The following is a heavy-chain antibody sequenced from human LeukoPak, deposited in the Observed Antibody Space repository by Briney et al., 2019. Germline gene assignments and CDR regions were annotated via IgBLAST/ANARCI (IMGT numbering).Heavy chain of an antibody. CDR2: INPYNGNT. CDR3: ARERSGWFFSN. D-gene: IGHD6-19*01. Sequence: GASVKVSCKASVYRFTSYCITGVRQAPGQGREWMGWINPYNGNTNYAQKLQGRVTMTTDTAKSTAYMDLRSPRSADAAVCYWARERSGWFFSNWGQGTLVTVSS. V-gene: IGHV1-18*01. CDR1: VYRFTSYC. J-gene: IGHJ4*02.